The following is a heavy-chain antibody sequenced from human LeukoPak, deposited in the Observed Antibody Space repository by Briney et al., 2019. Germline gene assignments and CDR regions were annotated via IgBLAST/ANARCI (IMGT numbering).Heavy chain of an antibody. CDR1: GGSISSYY. V-gene: IGHV4-59*01. CDR2: IYYSGST. Sequence: SETLSLTCTVSGGSISSYYWSWIRQPPGKGLEWIGYIYYSGSTNYNPSLKSRVTISVDTSKNQFSLKLSSVTAADTVVYYCARRVQAIDAFDIWGQGTMVTVSS. J-gene: IGHJ3*02. CDR3: ARRVQAIDAFDI. D-gene: IGHD1-1*01.